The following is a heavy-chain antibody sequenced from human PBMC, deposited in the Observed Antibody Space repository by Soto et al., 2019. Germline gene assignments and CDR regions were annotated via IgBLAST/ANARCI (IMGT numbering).Heavy chain of an antibody. D-gene: IGHD3-22*01. CDR1: GFIFSGYY. J-gene: IGHJ1*01. CDR3: ARARRTESHYDSSGYTAEYFQY. V-gene: IGHV3-48*04. Sequence: PGGSLRLSCVASGFIFSGYYMNWVRQAPGKELEWVAYISSTSHTIYYAESVKGRFTISRDNAKNSLYLEMNSLRAEDTAVYYCARARRTESHYDSSGYTAEYFQYWGQGTLVTVSS. CDR2: ISSTSHTI.